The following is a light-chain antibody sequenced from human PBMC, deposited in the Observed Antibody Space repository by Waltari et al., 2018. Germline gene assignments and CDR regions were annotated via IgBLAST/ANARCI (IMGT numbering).Light chain of an antibody. V-gene: IGLV3-19*01. J-gene: IGLJ2*01. CDR2: GES. Sequence: SSELTQDPAVSVALGQTVRITCQGDSLRRFHASWFQQKPGQTPAVVDYGESNRPSGIPDRFTGSRSGNTVSLTITGVQAEDEADYYCNSRDSSGDRLVFGGGTKLTVL. CDR3: NSRDSSGDRLV. CDR1: SLRRFH.